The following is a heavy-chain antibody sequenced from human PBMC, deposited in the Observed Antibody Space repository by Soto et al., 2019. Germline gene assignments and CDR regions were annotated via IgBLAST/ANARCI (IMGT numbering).Heavy chain of an antibody. V-gene: IGHV3-74*01. CDR3: ARDWSGWYDYYYGMDV. Sequence: TGGSLRLSCAASGFTFSSYWMHWVRQAPGKGLVWVSRINSDGSSTSYADSVKGRFTISRDNAKNTLYLQMNSLRAEDTAVYYCARDWSGWYDYYYGMDVWGQGTTVTVSS. D-gene: IGHD3-3*01. J-gene: IGHJ6*02. CDR1: GFTFSSYW. CDR2: INSDGSST.